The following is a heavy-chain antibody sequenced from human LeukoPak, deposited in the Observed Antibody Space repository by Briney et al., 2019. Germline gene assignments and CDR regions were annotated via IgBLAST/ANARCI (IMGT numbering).Heavy chain of an antibody. J-gene: IGHJ4*02. V-gene: IGHV3-30*04. CDR3: AREDCSSTSCYDLQGGYFDY. CDR2: ISYDGSNK. D-gene: IGHD2-2*01. CDR1: GFTFSSYA. Sequence: GGSLRLSCAASGFTFSSYAMHWVRQAPGKGLEGVAVISYDGSNKYYADSVKGRFTISRDNSKNTLYLQMNSLRAEDTAVYYCAREDCSSTSCYDLQGGYFDYWGQGTLVTVSS.